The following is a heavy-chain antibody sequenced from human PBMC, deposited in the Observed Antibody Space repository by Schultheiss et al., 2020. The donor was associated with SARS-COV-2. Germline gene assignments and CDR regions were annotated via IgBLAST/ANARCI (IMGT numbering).Heavy chain of an antibody. CDR1: GFTFSSYG. CDR3: ARLADDRTLYDY. J-gene: IGHJ4*02. D-gene: IGHD6-19*01. CDR2: IWYDGSNK. Sequence: GGSLRLSCAASGFTFSSYGMHWVRQAPGKGLEWVAVIWYDGSNKYYADSVKGRFTISRDNSKNTLYLQMNSLRAEDTAVYYCARLADDRTLYDYWGQGTLVTVSS. V-gene: IGHV3-33*01.